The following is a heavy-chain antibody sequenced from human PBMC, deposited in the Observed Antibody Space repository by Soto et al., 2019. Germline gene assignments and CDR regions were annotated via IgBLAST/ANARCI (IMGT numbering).Heavy chain of an antibody. CDR3: ASGENSPLLSFWGQFDY. D-gene: IGHD2-2*01. CDR1: GGTFSSYA. Sequence: SVKVSCKASGGTFSSYAISWVRQAPGQGLEWMGGIIPIFGTANYAQKFQGRVTITADESTSTAYMELSSLRSEDTAVYYCASGENSPLLSFWGQFDYWGQGTLVTVSS. J-gene: IGHJ4*02. CDR2: IIPIFGTA. V-gene: IGHV1-69*13.